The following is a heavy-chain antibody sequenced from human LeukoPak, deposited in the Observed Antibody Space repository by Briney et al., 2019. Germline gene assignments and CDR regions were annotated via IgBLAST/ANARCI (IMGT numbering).Heavy chain of an antibody. Sequence: SETLSLTCTVSGGSISSYYWSWLRQPAGQGLEWIGRIYTSGSTYYNPSLKSRVTMSVDTSKNQFSLKLSSVTAADTAVYYCASRAMVRGVPYYYGMDVWGQGTTVTVSS. D-gene: IGHD3-10*01. CDR2: IYTSGST. CDR1: GGSISSYY. J-gene: IGHJ6*02. V-gene: IGHV4-4*07. CDR3: ASRAMVRGVPYYYGMDV.